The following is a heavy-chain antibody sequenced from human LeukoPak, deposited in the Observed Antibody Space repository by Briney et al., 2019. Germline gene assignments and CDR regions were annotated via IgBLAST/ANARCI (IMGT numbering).Heavy chain of an antibody. CDR3: ASLTIFGVAQDY. V-gene: IGHV3-30-3*01. CDR2: ISYDGSNK. J-gene: IGHJ4*02. D-gene: IGHD3-3*01. Sequence: PGGSLRLSCAASGFTFSSYAMHWVRQAPGKGLEWVAVISYDGSNKYYADSVKGRFTISRDNSKNTLYLQMNSLRAEDTAVYYCASLTIFGVAQDYWGQGTLVTVSS. CDR1: GFTFSSYA.